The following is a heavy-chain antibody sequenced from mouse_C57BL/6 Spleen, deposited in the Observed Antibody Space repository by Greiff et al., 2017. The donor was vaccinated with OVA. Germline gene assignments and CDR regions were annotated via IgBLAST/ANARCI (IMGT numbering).Heavy chain of an antibody. V-gene: IGHV5-9*01. CDR1: GFTFSSYT. CDR2: ISGGGGNT. CDR3: ARLYYDYDEAY. D-gene: IGHD2-4*01. J-gene: IGHJ3*01. Sequence: EVNLVESGGGLVKPGGSLKLSCAASGFTFSSYTMSWVRQTPEKRLEWVATISGGGGNTYYPDSVKGRFTISRDNAKNTLYLQMSSLRSEDTALYYCARLYYDYDEAYWGQGTLVTVSA.